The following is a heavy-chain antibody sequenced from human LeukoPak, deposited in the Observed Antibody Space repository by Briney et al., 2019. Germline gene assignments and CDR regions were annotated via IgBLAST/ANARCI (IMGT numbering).Heavy chain of an antibody. CDR1: GYTSTSYY. J-gene: IGHJ6*02. D-gene: IGHD3-3*01. CDR3: ARDRSDFWSGYLTARYYYYGMDV. CDR2: INPSGGST. Sequence: ASVKVSCKASGYTSTSYYMHWVRQAPGQGLEWMGIINPSGGSTSYAQKFQGRVTMTRDTSTSTVYMELSSLRSEDTAVYYCARDRSDFWSGYLTARYYYYGMDVWGQGTTVTVSS. V-gene: IGHV1-46*01.